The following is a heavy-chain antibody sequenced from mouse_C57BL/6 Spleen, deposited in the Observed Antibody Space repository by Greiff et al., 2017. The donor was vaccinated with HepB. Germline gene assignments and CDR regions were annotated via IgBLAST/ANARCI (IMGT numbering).Heavy chain of an antibody. J-gene: IGHJ4*01. D-gene: IGHD4-1*01. Sequence: VQLQQPGAELVKPGASVKLSCKASGYTFTSYWMHWVKQRPGQGLEWIGMIHPNSGSTNYNEKFKSKATLTVDKSSSTAYMQLSSRTSEDSAVYYCARCDWDDYAMDYWGQGTSVTVSS. V-gene: IGHV1-64*01. CDR1: GYTFTSYW. CDR3: ARCDWDDYAMDY. CDR2: IHPNSGST.